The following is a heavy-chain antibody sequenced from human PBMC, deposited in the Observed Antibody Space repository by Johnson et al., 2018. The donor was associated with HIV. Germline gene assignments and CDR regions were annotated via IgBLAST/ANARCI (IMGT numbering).Heavy chain of an antibody. CDR2: IRYDESDK. Sequence: QVQLVESGGGVVQPGGSLRLSCAASGFAFSNYGLHWVRQSPGRGLEWVAFIRYDESDKYYADSVKGRFTMSRDNSKNTVYLQMNSLRAEDTAAYYCARELSHDAFDIWGQGTMVTVSS. D-gene: IGHD3-3*02. J-gene: IGHJ3*02. V-gene: IGHV3-30*02. CDR3: ARELSHDAFDI. CDR1: GFAFSNYG.